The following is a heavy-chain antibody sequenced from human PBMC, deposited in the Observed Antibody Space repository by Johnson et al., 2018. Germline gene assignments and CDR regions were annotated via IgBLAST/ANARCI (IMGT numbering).Heavy chain of an antibody. Sequence: VQLVESGGGLVKPGGSLRLSCAASGFTFSNAWMNWVRQAPGKGLEWVGRIKSKTDGGTTDYAAPVKGRFTISREDSKNTLYQQMNSRKTEDTAVYYGTTGSGSPTTDYHSYDMDVWGKGTTVTVSS. CDR1: GFTFSNAW. CDR3: TTGSGSPTTDYHSYDMDV. D-gene: IGHD1-26*01. J-gene: IGHJ6*03. CDR2: IKSKTDGGTT. V-gene: IGHV3-15*07.